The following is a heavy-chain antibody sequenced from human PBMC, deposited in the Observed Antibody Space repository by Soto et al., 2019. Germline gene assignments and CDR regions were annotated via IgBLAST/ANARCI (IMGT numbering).Heavy chain of an antibody. D-gene: IGHD1-7*01. J-gene: IGHJ4*02. CDR2: IYRTGST. V-gene: IGHV4-4*02. CDR1: GGSFTSNNW. Sequence: QVQLQESGPGLVKPSGTLSLTCAVSGGSFTSNNWWTWVRQPPGQGLEWIGEIYRTGSTNYNPSLKGRVTISLDKSENQFSLNVTSLTAADTAVYYCARRDPGTRVDYCGQGTLVTVSS. CDR3: ARRDPGTRVDY.